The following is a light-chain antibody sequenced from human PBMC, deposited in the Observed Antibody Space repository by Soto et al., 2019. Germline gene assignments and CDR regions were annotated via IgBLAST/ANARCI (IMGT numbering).Light chain of an antibody. V-gene: IGKV1-9*01. CDR3: QQLSNYPYT. CDR2: DAS. CDR1: QGINTY. Sequence: DIQLTQSPSFLSASVGDRVTITCRASQGINTYLAWFQQKPGKAPKLVIYDASTLQSGVPSRFSGSGSGTEFALTISSLQTEDFATYLCQQLSNYPYTFGQGTKLEIK. J-gene: IGKJ2*01.